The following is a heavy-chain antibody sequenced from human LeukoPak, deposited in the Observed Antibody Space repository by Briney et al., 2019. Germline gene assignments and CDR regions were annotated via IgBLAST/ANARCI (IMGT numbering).Heavy chain of an antibody. D-gene: IGHD2-15*01. J-gene: IGHJ5*02. V-gene: IGHV3-23*01. CDR3: AKDSQTQYCSGGSCYRRNWFDP. CDR1: GFTFSSYA. CDR2: ISGSGGST. Sequence: GGSLRLSCAASGFTFSSYAMSWVRQAPGKGLEWVSAISGSGGSTYYADSVEGRFTISRDNSKNTLYLQMNSLRAEDTAVYYCAKDSQTQYCSGGSCYRRNWFDPWGQGTLVTVSS.